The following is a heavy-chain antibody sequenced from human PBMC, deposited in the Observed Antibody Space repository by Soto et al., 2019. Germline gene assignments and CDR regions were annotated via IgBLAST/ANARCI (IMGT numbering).Heavy chain of an antibody. CDR2: INPSGGST. V-gene: IGHV1-46*01. Sequence: ASVKVSCKASGYTFTRYYMHWVRQAPGQGLEWMGIINPSGGSTSYAQKFQCRVTMTRDTSTSTFYMELSSLRSEDTAVYYCAREGAVTTVDGMDVWGQGTTVTVSS. CDR1: GYTFTRYY. CDR3: AREGAVTTVDGMDV. D-gene: IGHD4-4*01. J-gene: IGHJ6*02.